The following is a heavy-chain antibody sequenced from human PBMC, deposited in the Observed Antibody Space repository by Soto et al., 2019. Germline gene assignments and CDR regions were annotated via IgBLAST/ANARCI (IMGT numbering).Heavy chain of an antibody. CDR2: IYHSGST. Sequence: SETLSLTCAVSGGAISSSNWWSWVRQPPGKGLEWIGEIYHSGSTNYNPSLKSRVTISVDKSKNQFSLKLRSVTAADTAVYYCARGTGYSSSDWYFDLWGRGTLVTVSS. J-gene: IGHJ2*01. V-gene: IGHV4-4*02. CDR3: ARGTGYSSSDWYFDL. CDR1: GGAISSSNW. D-gene: IGHD6-6*01.